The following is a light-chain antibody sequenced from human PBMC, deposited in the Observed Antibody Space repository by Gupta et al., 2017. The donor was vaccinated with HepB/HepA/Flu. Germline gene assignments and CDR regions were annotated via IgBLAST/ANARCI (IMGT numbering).Light chain of an antibody. CDR2: AAS. Sequence: ALQMTQSPSSLSASVGDRVTITCRASQGIRDDLAWYQQKPGKAPKLLIYAASRMESGVPSRFSGSGYGTDFTLTISSLQAEDFASYYCRQSYNSLTFGQGTKLEIK. CDR1: QGIRDD. J-gene: IGKJ2*01. V-gene: IGKV1-6*01. CDR3: RQSYNSLT.